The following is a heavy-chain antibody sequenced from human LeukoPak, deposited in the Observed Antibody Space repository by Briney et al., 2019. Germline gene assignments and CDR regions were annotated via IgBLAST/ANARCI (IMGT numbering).Heavy chain of an antibody. V-gene: IGHV3-7*01. J-gene: IGHJ4*02. D-gene: IGHD6-6*01. CDR2: IKQDGSER. CDR1: EFTFSNYW. CDR3: VTRPDY. Sequence: GGSLRLSCAASEFTFSNYWMSWVRQAPGKGLEWVANIKQDGSERHYVDSVKGRFTISRDNAENSLSLQMNSLRVEDTAVYYCVTRPDYWGQGTLVTVSS.